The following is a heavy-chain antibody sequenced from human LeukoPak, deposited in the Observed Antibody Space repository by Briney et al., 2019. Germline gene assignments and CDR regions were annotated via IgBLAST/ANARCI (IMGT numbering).Heavy chain of an antibody. D-gene: IGHD1-26*01. CDR1: GFTFSSYT. Sequence: GGSLRLSCTTSGFTFSSYTMNWFRQAPGKGLEWVSAITSGVTYIYYADSVKGRFTISRDNTKNSLYLQMNSLRAEDTAVYYCARGRAWELLGIDYWGQGTLVTVSS. V-gene: IGHV3-21*01. CDR3: ARGRAWELLGIDY. CDR2: ITSGVTYI. J-gene: IGHJ4*02.